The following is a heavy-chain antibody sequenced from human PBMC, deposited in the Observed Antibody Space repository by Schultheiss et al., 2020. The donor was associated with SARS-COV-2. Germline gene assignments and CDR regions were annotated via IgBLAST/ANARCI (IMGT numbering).Heavy chain of an antibody. CDR3: ARHASAGDRYGY. Sequence: SETLSLTCTVSGGSISSYYWSWIRQPPGKALEWIGYIYYSGSTYYNPSLKSRVTISVDTSKNQFSLKLSSVTAADTAVYYCARHASAGDRYGYWGQGTLVTVSS. CDR1: GGSISSYY. CDR2: IYYSGST. J-gene: IGHJ4*02. D-gene: IGHD6-13*01. V-gene: IGHV4-59*08.